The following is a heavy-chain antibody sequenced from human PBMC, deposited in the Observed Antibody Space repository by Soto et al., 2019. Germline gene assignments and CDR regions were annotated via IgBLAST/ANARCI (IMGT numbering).Heavy chain of an antibody. J-gene: IGHJ4*02. CDR1: GGSISSSSYY. D-gene: IGHD3-9*01. CDR3: ASTGYFDWLFHGYYFDY. CDR2: IYYSGST. Sequence: SETLSLTCTVSGGSISSSSYYWGWIRQPPGKGLEWIGSIYYSGSTYYNPSLKSRVTISVDTSKNQFSLKLSSVTAADTAVYYCASTGYFDWLFHGYYFDYWGQGILVTVS. V-gene: IGHV4-39*01.